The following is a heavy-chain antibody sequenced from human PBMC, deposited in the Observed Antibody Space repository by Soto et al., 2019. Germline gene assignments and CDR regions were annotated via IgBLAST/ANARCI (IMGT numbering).Heavy chain of an antibody. CDR2: ITSDGDST. D-gene: IGHD2-15*01. J-gene: IGHJ4*01. V-gene: IGHV3-64D*06. Sequence: GGSLRLSCSVSGFTFSDYAMHWVRQSPGKGLEYVSGITSDGDSTWHADSVKDRFTISRDNSKNTLFLQMSSLRVEDTAIYFCVKGNQLLRYYFEFWGPGTLVTVSS. CDR3: VKGNQLLRYYFEF. CDR1: GFTFSDYA.